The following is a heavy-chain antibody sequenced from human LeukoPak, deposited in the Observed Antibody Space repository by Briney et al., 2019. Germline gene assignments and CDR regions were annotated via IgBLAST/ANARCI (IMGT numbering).Heavy chain of an antibody. CDR1: EFTFSSYA. CDR3: ARDGYNLDVFDI. V-gene: IGHV3-23*01. J-gene: IGHJ3*02. Sequence: GGSLRLSCAASEFTFSSYAMSWVRQAPGQGLEWVSAISGSGGSTYYADSVKGRFTISRDDAKNTLYLQMNSLRAEDTAVYYCARDGYNLDVFDIWGQGTMVTVSS. CDR2: ISGSGGST. D-gene: IGHD5-24*01.